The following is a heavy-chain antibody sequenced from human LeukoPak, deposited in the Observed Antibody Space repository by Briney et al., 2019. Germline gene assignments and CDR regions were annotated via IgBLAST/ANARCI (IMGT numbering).Heavy chain of an antibody. CDR3: TRDWGSRGSTNAFDI. J-gene: IGHJ3*02. CDR1: GFTFSSYT. D-gene: IGHD3-16*01. CDR2: ISTSSIYI. Sequence: PGGSLRLSCAASGFTFSSYTMNWVRQAPGKGLEWVSSISTSSIYIYYADSVKGRFTISRDNAKNTLYMQMNGLRAEDTAVYYCTRDWGSRGSTNAFDIWGQGTMVTVSS. V-gene: IGHV3-21*01.